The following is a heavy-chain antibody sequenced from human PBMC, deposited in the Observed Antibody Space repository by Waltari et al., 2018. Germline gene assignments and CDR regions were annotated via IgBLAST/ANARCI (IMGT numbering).Heavy chain of an antibody. J-gene: IGHJ4*02. CDR2: FNPEDDET. D-gene: IGHD2-15*01. CDR3: ATGRSVVVGFDY. CDR1: GYTLTELS. V-gene: IGHV1-24*01. Sequence: QVQLVQSGAEVKKHGASVKVSCKVSGYTLTELSIDWVRQAPGKGLEWMGTFNPEDDETIFAQNVQGRVTMTEDTATDTAYMELSSLRSEDTAVYYCATGRSVVVGFDYWGQGTLVTVSS.